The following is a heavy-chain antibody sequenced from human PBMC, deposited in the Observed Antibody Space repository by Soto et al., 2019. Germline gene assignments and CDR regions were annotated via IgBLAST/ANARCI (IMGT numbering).Heavy chain of an antibody. CDR2: ISAYNGNT. V-gene: IGHV1-18*01. CDR3: ARMGAARPDPGPYSDFCMDV. D-gene: IGHD6-6*01. J-gene: IGHJ6*02. Sequence: ASRNVACKASGYHVTRYGISWVRHAPGQGLERMGWISAYNGNTNYAQKLQGRVTMTTDTSTSTAYMELRSLRSDDTAVYYCARMGAARPDPGPYSDFCMDVWRQGTTVSVSS. CDR1: GYHVTRYG.